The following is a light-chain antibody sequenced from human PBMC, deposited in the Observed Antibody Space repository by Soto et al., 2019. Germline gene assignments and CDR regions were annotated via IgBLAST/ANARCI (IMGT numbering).Light chain of an antibody. CDR3: QQTYSIPLT. CDR1: QSISRY. V-gene: IGKV1-39*01. CDR2: AAA. J-gene: IGKJ4*01. Sequence: DIQMTQSPSSLSASLGDRVTIACRASQSISRYLNWYQHKPGKAPNLLIYAAASLKPGVPSRFSGSGSETDFTLTISSLQPEDFATYYCQQTYSIPLTFGGGTKVEI.